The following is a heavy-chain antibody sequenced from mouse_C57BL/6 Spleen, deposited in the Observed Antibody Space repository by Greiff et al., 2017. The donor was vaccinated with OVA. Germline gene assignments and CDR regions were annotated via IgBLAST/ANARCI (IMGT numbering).Heavy chain of an antibody. J-gene: IGHJ2*01. CDR1: GYTFTSYW. D-gene: IGHD2-5*01. Sequence: QVQLQQPGAELVKPGASVKLSCKASGYTFTSYWMHWVKQRPGQGLEWIGMIHPNSGSTNYNEKFKSKATLTVDKSSSTAYMQLSSLTSEDSAVYSCARRNSNLYYFDYWGQGTTLTVSS. CDR3: ARRNSNLYYFDY. CDR2: IHPNSGST. V-gene: IGHV1-64*01.